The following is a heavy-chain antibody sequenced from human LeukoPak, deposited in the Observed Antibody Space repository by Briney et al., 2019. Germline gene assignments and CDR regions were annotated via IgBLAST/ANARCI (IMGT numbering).Heavy chain of an antibody. J-gene: IGHJ4*02. CDR1: GFTFGAYA. V-gene: IGHV3-23*01. CDR2: ISGDGGTT. D-gene: IGHD2-2*01. CDR3: AKQAAIKSGAFDS. Sequence: GGSLRLSCEASGFTFGAYAMSWVRQAPRKGLEGVTFISGDGGTTFYADSVKGRFTISRVNSQSTLYLQVRSLTAEDTALYYCAKQAAIKSGAFDSWGQGTLVTVSS.